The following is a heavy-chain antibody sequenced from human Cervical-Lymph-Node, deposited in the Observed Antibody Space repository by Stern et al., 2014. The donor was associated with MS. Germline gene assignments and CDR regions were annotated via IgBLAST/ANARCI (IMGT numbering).Heavy chain of an antibody. CDR2: IYSSGST. CDR1: GGSISSYY. V-gene: IGHV4-59*01. J-gene: IGHJ4*02. Sequence: VQLVESGPGLVKPSETLSLTCTVSGGSISSYYWSWIRQPPGKGLEWIGVIYSSGSTNYNPSLKRRVTISVDTSKNQFSLKLSSVTAADTAVYYCAREALAAGGLDYWGQGTLVTVSS. CDR3: AREALAAGGLDY. D-gene: IGHD6-13*01.